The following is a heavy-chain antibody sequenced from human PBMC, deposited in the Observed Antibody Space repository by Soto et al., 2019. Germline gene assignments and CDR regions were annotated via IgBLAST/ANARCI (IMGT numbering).Heavy chain of an antibody. V-gene: IGHV1-69*01. CDR3: ARVRGGDRHLYWYFDL. D-gene: IGHD2-21*02. J-gene: IGHJ2*01. CDR1: GGTFSSYA. CDR2: IIAIFGTA. Sequence: QVQLVQSGAEVKKPGSSVKVSCKASGGTFSSYAISWVRQAPGQGLEWMGGIIAIFGTANYAQKFQGRVTITEDESTSTASMELSSLRSEDTAVYYCARVRGGDRHLYWYFDLWGSGTLVTVSS.